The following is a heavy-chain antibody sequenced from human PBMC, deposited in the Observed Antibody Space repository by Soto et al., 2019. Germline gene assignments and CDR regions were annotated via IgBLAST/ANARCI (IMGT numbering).Heavy chain of an antibody. CDR1: GYTFTGYA. CDR2: VSAYSGHT. V-gene: IGHV1-18*01. D-gene: IGHD4-17*01. CDR3: ARCSKDYGHDRLSLKY. Sequence: QVQLVESGAEVKGPGASVKVSCKASGYTFTGYAFSWVRQAPGQGLEWLGWVSAYSGHTIYSQKFQGRVTLTTEPSTTPTPMEVRSLASDDTAVYYCARCSKDYGHDRLSLKYWGQGTGVSVSS. J-gene: IGHJ4*02.